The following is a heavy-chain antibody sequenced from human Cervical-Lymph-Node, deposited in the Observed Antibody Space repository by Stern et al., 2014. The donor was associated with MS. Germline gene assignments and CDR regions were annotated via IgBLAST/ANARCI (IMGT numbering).Heavy chain of an antibody. CDR3: ARGPNDFWGGDPFDY. J-gene: IGHJ4*02. CDR2: MNTNSGNT. Sequence: QDQLVQSGAEVKKPGASVKVSCKASGYTFTSYDINWGRHATGQGLERMGWMNTNSGNTGYSQKFPGKGPMTRNASISTAYMELSSLRSEDTAVYYCARGPNDFWGGDPFDYWGQGTLVTVSS. V-gene: IGHV1-8*01. CDR1: GYTFTSYD. D-gene: IGHD3-3*01.